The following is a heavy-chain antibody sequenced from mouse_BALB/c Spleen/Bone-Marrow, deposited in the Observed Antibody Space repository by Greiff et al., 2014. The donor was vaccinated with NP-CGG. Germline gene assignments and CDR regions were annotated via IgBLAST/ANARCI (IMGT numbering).Heavy chain of an antibody. J-gene: IGHJ2*01. D-gene: IGHD2-1*01. CDR3: ARDGNYYFDY. Sequence: VKVVESGPGLVAPSQSLSITCTVSGFSLTSYGVHWVRQPPGKGLEWLGVIWAGGSTNYNSALMSRLSISKDNSKSQVFLKMNSLQTDDTAMYYCARDGNYYFDYWGQSTTLTVSS. CDR1: GFSLTSYG. CDR2: IWAGGST. V-gene: IGHV2-9*02.